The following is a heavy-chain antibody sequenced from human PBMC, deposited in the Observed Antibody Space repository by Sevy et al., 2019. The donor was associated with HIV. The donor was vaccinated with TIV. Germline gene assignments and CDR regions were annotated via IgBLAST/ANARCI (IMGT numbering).Heavy chain of an antibody. J-gene: IGHJ4*02. V-gene: IGHV1-18*04. Sequence: ASVKVSCKASGYTFTSYGISWVRQAPGQGLEWMGWISAYNGNTNYAQKLQGRVTMTTDTSTSTAYMELRSLRSDDTAVYYCARSAYCSGGSSYSYIDYWGQGTLVTVSS. CDR3: ARSAYCSGGSSYSYIDY. CDR1: GYTFTSYG. D-gene: IGHD2-15*01. CDR2: ISAYNGNT.